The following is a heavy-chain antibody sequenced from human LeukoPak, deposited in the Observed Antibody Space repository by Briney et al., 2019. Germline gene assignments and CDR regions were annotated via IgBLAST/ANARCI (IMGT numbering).Heavy chain of an antibody. V-gene: IGHV4-39*07. J-gene: IGHJ3*02. D-gene: IGHD3-10*01. CDR1: GGSISSSSYY. Sequence: SETLSLTCTVSGGSISSSSYYWGWIRQTPGKGLEWIGTIYYSGSTYYNPSLTSRVTISLDTSKNQFSLKLSFVTAADTAVYYCARGAEWFGQWAFDIWGQGTMVTVSS. CDR3: ARGAEWFGQWAFDI. CDR2: IYYSGST.